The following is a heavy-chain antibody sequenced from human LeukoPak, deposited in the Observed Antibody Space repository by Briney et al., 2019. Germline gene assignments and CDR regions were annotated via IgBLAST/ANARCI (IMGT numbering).Heavy chain of an antibody. CDR2: ISGGGDST. CDR3: AKGGTSYSSP. D-gene: IGHD2-2*01. V-gene: IGHV3-23*01. CDR1: GFAFSNYA. Sequence: PGGSLRLSCAASGFAFSNYAMSWVRQAPGKGLEWVSGISGGGDSTYYAGSVKGRFTISRDSSKNTLYLQMDSLRAEDTAIYYCAKGGTSYSSPWGQGTLVTVSS. J-gene: IGHJ5*02.